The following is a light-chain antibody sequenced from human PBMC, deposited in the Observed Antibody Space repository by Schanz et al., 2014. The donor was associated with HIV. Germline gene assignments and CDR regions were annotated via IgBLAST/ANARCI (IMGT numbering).Light chain of an antibody. V-gene: IGLV4-69*01. CDR2: LNSDGSH. CDR3: QTWATGIGV. Sequence: QLVLTQSPSASASLGASVKLTCTLSSGHSSYAIAWHQQQPEKGPRYLMNLNSDGSHNKGDGIPDRFSGTSSGAERYLTISSLQSEDEADYYCQTWATGIGVFGGGTKVTVL. J-gene: IGLJ2*01. CDR1: SGHSSYA.